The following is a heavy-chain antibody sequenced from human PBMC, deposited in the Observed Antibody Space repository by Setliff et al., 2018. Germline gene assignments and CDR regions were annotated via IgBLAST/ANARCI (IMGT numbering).Heavy chain of an antibody. J-gene: IGHJ4*02. CDR2: ISGYNGNT. CDR1: GYTFTSYG. D-gene: IGHD2-15*01. Sequence: ASVKVSCKASGYTFTSYGFSWVRQAPGQGLEWMGWISGYNGNTNYAQKVQGRVTMTTDTSTNTAYMEVRSLGSDDTAMYYCARAVGYCSGGSCYKGDDYWGQGTLVTVSS. V-gene: IGHV1-18*01. CDR3: ARAVGYCSGGSCYKGDDY.